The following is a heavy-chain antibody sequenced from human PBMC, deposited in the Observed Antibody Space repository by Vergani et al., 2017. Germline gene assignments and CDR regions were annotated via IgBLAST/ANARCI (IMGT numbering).Heavy chain of an antibody. CDR2: ISGSGGST. CDR1: GFTFSSYA. J-gene: IGHJ4*02. D-gene: IGHD2-2*01. CDR3: AKAHEVGPAPPDY. Sequence: EVQLLESGGGLVQPGGSLRLSCAASGFTFSSYAMSWVRQAPGKGLEWVSAISGSGGSTYYADSVKGRFTLSRDNSKNTLYLQMNSLRAEDTAVYYCAKAHEVGPAPPDYWGQGTLVTVSS. V-gene: IGHV3-23*01.